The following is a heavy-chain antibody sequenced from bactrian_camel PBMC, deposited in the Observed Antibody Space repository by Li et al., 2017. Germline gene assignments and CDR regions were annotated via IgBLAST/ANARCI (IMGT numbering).Heavy chain of an antibody. D-gene: IGHD3*01. J-gene: IGHJ6*01. CDR2: IDNDGDGNT. V-gene: IGHV3S63*01. CDR1: GYTSDHYC. Sequence: HVQLVESGGGSVQAGGSLTLSCKATGYTSDHYCMAWFRQTPGKQREGVASIDNDGDGNTKYADSVKGRFTISKDNVKNILYLQMDNLKPEDSATYRCAASWDVTAIEALGNIASPGFGYWGEGTQVTVS. CDR3: AASWDVTAIEALGNIASPGFGY.